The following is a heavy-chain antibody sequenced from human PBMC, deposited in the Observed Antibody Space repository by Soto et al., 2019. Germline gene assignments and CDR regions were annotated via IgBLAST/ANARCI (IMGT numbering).Heavy chain of an antibody. Sequence: GGSLRLSCAASEFMFSSYAMHWIRQAPGEGLEWVAVISFDGNIIQYADSVKGRFIISRDNSKNTLYLQMNSLRGDDTAVYYCARTFDTITPYLVYWGQGALV. J-gene: IGHJ4*02. CDR1: EFMFSSYA. CDR2: ISFDGNII. D-gene: IGHD3-9*01. CDR3: ARTFDTITPYLVY. V-gene: IGHV3-30-3*01.